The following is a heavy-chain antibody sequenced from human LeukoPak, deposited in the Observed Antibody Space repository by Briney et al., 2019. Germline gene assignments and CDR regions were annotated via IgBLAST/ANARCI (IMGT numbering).Heavy chain of an antibody. J-gene: IGHJ3*02. CDR3: ARWSTMVRGVIIPWGAFDI. CDR1: GYTFTGYY. CDR2: INPNSGGT. V-gene: IGHV1-2*04. D-gene: IGHD3-10*01. Sequence: ASVRVSCKASGYTFTGYYMHWVRQAPGQGLEWMGWINPNSGGTNYAQKFQGWVTMTRDTSISTAYMELSRLRSDDTAVYYCARWSTMVRGVIIPWGAFDIWGQGTMVTVSS.